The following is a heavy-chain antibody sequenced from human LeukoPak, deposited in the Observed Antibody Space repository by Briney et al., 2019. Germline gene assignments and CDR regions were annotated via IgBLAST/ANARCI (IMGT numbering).Heavy chain of an antibody. Sequence: PGGSLTLSCAASGFAFNDFAMCWVRQAPGKGLDWVALIRRDGSHKYYAHSIKGRFTISRDNSKNTLYLQMSSLRAEDTAVYYCAKSSIMFAAGRLGSIDFWGQRTLVTVSS. J-gene: IGHJ4*02. CDR2: IRRDGSHK. V-gene: IGHV3-30*02. CDR3: AKSSIMFAAGRLGSIDF. CDR1: GFAFNDFA. D-gene: IGHD6-25*01.